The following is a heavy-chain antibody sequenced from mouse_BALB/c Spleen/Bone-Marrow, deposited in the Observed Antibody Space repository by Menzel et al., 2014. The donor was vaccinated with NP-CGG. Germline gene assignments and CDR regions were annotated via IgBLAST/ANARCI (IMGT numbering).Heavy chain of an antibody. J-gene: IGHJ3*01. CDR3: ARAIYYDYDDGGSFAY. CDR2: INPGGDSS. Sequence: VQLQQSGAELVRPGTSVKVSCKASAYAFTNYLIEWIKQRPGQGLEWIGAINPGGDSSTYNEKFRGKATLTADNSSSTAYMQLSSLTSDDSEVYFCARAIYYDYDDGGSFAYWGQGTLVTVSA. D-gene: IGHD2-4*01. V-gene: IGHV1-54*01. CDR1: AYAFTNYL.